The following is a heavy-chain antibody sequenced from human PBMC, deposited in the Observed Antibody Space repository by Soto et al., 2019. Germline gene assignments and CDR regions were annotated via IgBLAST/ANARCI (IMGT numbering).Heavy chain of an antibody. J-gene: IGHJ4*02. D-gene: IGHD3-3*01. Sequence: QVQLVQSGAEVKKPGASVKVSCQASGYTFITYDIHWVRQATGQGLEWVGWMNPNSGNTGYAQKFKGRVTMTRNTSISTAYMEGSSLRSEDTAVYYCARGLGGTVFGVIIVEGPDYFDNWGQGTLVTVSS. CDR2: MNPNSGNT. CDR1: GYTFITYD. CDR3: ARGLGGTVFGVIIVEGPDYFDN. V-gene: IGHV1-8*01.